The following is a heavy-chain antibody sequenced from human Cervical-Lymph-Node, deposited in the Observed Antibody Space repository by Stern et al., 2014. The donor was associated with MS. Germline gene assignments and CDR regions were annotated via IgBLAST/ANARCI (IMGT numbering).Heavy chain of an antibody. CDR3: ARGVDGYSNYYYYYGMDV. CDR1: GGSISSSNW. Sequence: QVQLQESGPGLVKPSRTLSLTCAVSGGSISSSNWWSWVRQPPGKGLEWIGEIYDSGRTHYNPSLTSRVTISGDKSKNQFSLKLSSVTAADTAVYYCARGVDGYSNYYYYYGMDVCGQGTTVTVSS. J-gene: IGHJ6*02. CDR2: IYDSGRT. V-gene: IGHV4-4*02. D-gene: IGHD4-11*01.